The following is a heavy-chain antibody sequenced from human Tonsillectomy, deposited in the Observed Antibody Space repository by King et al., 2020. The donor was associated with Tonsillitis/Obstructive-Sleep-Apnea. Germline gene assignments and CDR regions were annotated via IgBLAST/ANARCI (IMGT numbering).Heavy chain of an antibody. V-gene: IGHV4-59*01. CDR1: GGSISSYY. D-gene: IGHD4-11*01. J-gene: IGHJ4*02. CDR2: IYYSGST. CDR3: ATVTTGMLNDY. Sequence: QLQLQESGPGLVKPSETLSLTCTVSGGSISSYYWSWIRQPPGKGLEWIGYIYYSGSTNYNPSLKSRVTISVDTSKNQFSLKLSFVTAADTAVYYCATVTTGMLNDYWGQGTLVTVSS.